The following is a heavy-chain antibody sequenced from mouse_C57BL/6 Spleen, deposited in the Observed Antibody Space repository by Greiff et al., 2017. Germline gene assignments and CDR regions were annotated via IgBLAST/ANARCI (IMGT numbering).Heavy chain of an antibody. J-gene: IGHJ4*01. V-gene: IGHV1-15*01. CDR1: GYTFTDYE. D-gene: IGHD1-1*01. CDR2: IDPETGGT. Sequence: QVQLQQSGAELVRPGASVTLSCKASGYTFTDYEMHWVKQTPVHGLEWIGAIDPETGGTAYNQKFKGKAILTADKSSSTAYMELRSLTSEDSAVYYCTRERVLYSSNYGDMDVWGTGTSVTVSS. CDR3: TRERVLYSSNYGDMDV.